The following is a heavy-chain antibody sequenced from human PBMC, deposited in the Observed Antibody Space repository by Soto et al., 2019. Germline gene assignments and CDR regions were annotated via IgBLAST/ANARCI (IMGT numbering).Heavy chain of an antibody. CDR3: ALGVATIYYYYGMDV. D-gene: IGHD5-12*01. J-gene: IGHJ6*02. V-gene: IGHV4-39*01. CDR2: IYYNGST. CDR1: GSTIRTRSYN. Sequence: PSETLSPTFINSGSTIRTRSYNWCWIRHPPGQGLGWIGSIYYNGSTSYKTYLKSRVTISVDTSKNLFSLKLSSVTAADTAVYYCALGVATIYYYYGMDVWGQGTMVTVSS.